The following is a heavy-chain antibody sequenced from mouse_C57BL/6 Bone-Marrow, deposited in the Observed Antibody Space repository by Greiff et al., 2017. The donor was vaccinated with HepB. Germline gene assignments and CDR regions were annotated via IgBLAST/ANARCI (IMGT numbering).Heavy chain of an antibody. CDR3: ARDGLRPFAY. CDR1: GYTFTSYG. V-gene: IGHV1-81*01. D-gene: IGHD2-4*01. J-gene: IGHJ3*01. Sequence: HVKLVESGAELARPGASVKLSCKASGYTFTSYGISWVKQRTGQGLEWIGEIYPRSGNTYYNEKFKGKATLTADKSSSTAYMELRSLTSEDSAVYFCARDGLRPFAYWGQGTLVTVSA. CDR2: IYPRSGNT.